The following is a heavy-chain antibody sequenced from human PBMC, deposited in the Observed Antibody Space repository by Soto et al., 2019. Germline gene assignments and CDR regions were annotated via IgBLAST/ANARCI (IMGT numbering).Heavy chain of an antibody. Sequence: SETLSLTCTVSDGSISSYYWSWIRQPTGKGLEWIGRIYTSGSTNYNPSLKSRVTMSVDTSKNQFSLKLSSVTAADTAVYYCASSRGYYYDSSGYYHSPYYGMDVWGQGTTVTVSS. V-gene: IGHV4-4*07. CDR2: IYTSGST. D-gene: IGHD3-22*01. CDR3: ASSRGYYYDSSGYYHSPYYGMDV. J-gene: IGHJ6*02. CDR1: DGSISSYY.